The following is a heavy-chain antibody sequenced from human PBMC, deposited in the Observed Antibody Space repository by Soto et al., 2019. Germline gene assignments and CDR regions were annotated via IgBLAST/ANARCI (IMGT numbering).Heavy chain of an antibody. D-gene: IGHD3-10*01. CDR3: ARVTFGNIFDP. J-gene: IGHJ5*02. V-gene: IGHV4-59*01. Sequence: SETLSLTCTVSGGSISSYYWSWIRQPPGKGLEWIGYIYYSGSTNYNPSLKSRVTISVDTSKNQFSLKLSSVTAADTAVYYCARVTFGNIFDPWGQGTLVTVSS. CDR2: IYYSGST. CDR1: GGSISSYY.